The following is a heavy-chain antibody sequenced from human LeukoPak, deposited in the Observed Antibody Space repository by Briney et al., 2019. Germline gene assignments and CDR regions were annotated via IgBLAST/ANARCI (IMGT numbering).Heavy chain of an antibody. CDR1: GFSVSNNY. V-gene: IGHV3-53*01. J-gene: IGHJ4*02. Sequence: GGSLRLSCAASGFSVSNNYMSWVRQAPGKGLEWVSVIHSGGETYYTDSVKGRFTISRDNSKNTLYFQMNSLRAEDTAVYYCTKDRWLDYSSSSRPFDHWGQGTRVTVSS. D-gene: IGHD6-6*01. CDR3: TKDRWLDYSSSSRPFDH. CDR2: IHSGGET.